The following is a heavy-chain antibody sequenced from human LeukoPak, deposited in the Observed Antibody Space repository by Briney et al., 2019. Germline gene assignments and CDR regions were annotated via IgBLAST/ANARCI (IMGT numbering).Heavy chain of an antibody. J-gene: IGHJ4*02. CDR2: INPNSGGT. D-gene: IGHD3-10*01. Sequence: GASVKVSCKASGYTFTGYYMHWVRQAPGQGLEWMGWINPNSGGTNYAQKFQGRVTMTRNTSISTAYMELSSLRSEDTAVYYCARGPWVQGDYWGQGTLVTVSS. CDR1: GYTFTGYY. V-gene: IGHV1-2*02. CDR3: ARGPWVQGDY.